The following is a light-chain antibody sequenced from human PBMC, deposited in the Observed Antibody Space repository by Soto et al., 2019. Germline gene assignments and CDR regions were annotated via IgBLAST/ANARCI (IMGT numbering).Light chain of an antibody. Sequence: SYELTQPPSVSVFPGQTASITCSGHKLDNKYGYWYQQKPGQSPVLVIYQDIKRPSGIPERFSGSNAGDIATLTISGTQAMDEADYYCQAWDSSTVIFGVGTKLTVL. CDR3: QAWDSSTVI. CDR1: KLDNKY. J-gene: IGLJ2*01. V-gene: IGLV3-1*01. CDR2: QDI.